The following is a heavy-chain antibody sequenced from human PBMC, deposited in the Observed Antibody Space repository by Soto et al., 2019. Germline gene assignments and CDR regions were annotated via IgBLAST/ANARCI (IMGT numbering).Heavy chain of an antibody. Sequence: PGGSLRLSCAVSGFTFSSYAMNWVRQAPGEGLEWLSGISGSGDSTYYADSVKGRFTISRDNSKDTLYLQMNSLRAEDTAVYYCVKDRKALLPAYAYYWSQGTLVSGSS. CDR2: ISGSGDST. CDR1: GFTFSSYA. D-gene: IGHD3-16*01. V-gene: IGHV3-23*01. CDR3: VKDRKALLPAYAYY. J-gene: IGHJ4*02.